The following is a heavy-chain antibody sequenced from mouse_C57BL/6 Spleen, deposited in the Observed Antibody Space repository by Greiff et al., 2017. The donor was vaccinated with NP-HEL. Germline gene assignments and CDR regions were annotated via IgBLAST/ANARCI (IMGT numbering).Heavy chain of an antibody. CDR3: ARKKGLLRGYCAV. D-gene: IGHD1-1*01. Sequence: EVQLQQSGPELVKPGASVKIPCKASGYTFTDYNMDWVKQSHGQSLEWIGDINPNNGGTIYNQKFKGKATLTVDKSSSTAYMELRSLTSEDTAVYYYARKKGLLRGYCAVGGTGTTVTVSA. CDR1: GYTFTDYN. CDR2: INPNNGGT. J-gene: IGHJ1*03. V-gene: IGHV1-18*01.